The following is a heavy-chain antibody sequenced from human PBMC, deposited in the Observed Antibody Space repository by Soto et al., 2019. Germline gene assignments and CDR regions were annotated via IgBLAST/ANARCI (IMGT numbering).Heavy chain of an antibody. CDR3: VRDSARTVVVPAVEGDNWSDP. V-gene: IGHV3-11*05. CDR2: ISGNGRST. CDR1: GFTFSDYY. D-gene: IGHD2-2*01. J-gene: IGHJ5*02. Sequence: QVHLVESGGGVAQPGRSLRLSCVASGFTFSDYYMAWIRQAPGRGLEWISFISGNGRSTRYADSVKGRFTISRDNAKNSLSLQMNSLRADDTAIYYCVRDSARTVVVPAVEGDNWSDPWGQGTLVTVSS.